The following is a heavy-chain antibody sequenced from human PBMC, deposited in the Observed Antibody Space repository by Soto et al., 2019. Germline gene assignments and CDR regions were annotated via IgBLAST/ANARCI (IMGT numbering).Heavy chain of an antibody. J-gene: IGHJ3*02. D-gene: IGHD3-22*01. CDR3: AKDKSSEITMIVVVITFDAFDI. CDR1: GFTFSSYA. Sequence: PGGSLRPSCAASGFTFSSYAMSWVRQAPGKGLEWVSAISGSGGSTYYADSVKGRFTISRDNSKNTLYLQMNSLRAEDTAVYYCAKDKSSEITMIVVVITFDAFDIWGQGTMVTVSS. CDR2: ISGSGGST. V-gene: IGHV3-23*01.